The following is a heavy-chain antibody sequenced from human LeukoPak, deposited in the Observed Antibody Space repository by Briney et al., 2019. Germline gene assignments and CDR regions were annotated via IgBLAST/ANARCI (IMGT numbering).Heavy chain of an antibody. V-gene: IGHV4-38-2*02. D-gene: IGHD6-13*01. CDR3: ARGYFSSWYCNWFDP. CDR2: IYHGGST. Sequence: SETLSLTCTVSGYSISNGYYWGWIRQPPGKGLEWIGTIYHGGSTYYNPSLKSRVTMSEDTSKNQFSLNLSSVTAADTAVYYCARGYFSSWYCNWFDPWGQGTLVTVSS. J-gene: IGHJ5*02. CDR1: GYSISNGYY.